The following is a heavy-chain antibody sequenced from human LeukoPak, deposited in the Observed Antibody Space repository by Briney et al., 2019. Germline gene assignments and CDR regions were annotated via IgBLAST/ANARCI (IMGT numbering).Heavy chain of an antibody. D-gene: IGHD2-15*01. V-gene: IGHV4-59*01. CDR2: IYYSGST. CDR1: GGSISSYY. J-gene: IGHJ5*02. Sequence: KPSETLSLTCTVSGGSISSYYWSWIRQPPGKGLEWIGYIYYSGSTSYNPSLKSRVTISVDTSKNQFSLKLSSVTAADTAVYYCARGVVVAATHFGWFDPWGQGTLVTVSS. CDR3: ARGVVVAATHFGWFDP.